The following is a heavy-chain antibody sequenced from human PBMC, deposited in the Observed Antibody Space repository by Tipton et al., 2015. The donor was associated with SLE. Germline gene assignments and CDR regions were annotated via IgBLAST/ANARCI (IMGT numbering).Heavy chain of an antibody. CDR2: INPNSGGT. Sequence: QVQLVQSGPEVKKPGASLKVSCKASGYTFTGYYMHWVRQAPGQGLEWMGWINPNSGGTNYAQKFPGRVTMTRDTSISTAYMELSRLRSDDTAVYYCARPVAGKRDWFDPWGQGTLVTVSS. V-gene: IGHV1-2*02. CDR1: GYTFTGYY. D-gene: IGHD6-19*01. CDR3: ARPVAGKRDWFDP. J-gene: IGHJ5*02.